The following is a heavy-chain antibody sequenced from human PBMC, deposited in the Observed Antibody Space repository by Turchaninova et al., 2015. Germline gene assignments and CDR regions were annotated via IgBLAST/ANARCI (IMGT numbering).Heavy chain of an antibody. D-gene: IGHD3-22*01. Sequence: QVQLVQSGAEVKKPGSSVKVSCKASGGTFSTSAISWVRQAPGQGLEWVGGIIPLFGPANYAQKFRGRVTITADEATSTADMELNSLRSEDTALYYCARGPDSSAYYYFYWGQGTLVTVSS. V-gene: IGHV1-69*12. CDR1: GGTFSTSA. J-gene: IGHJ4*02. CDR3: ARGPDSSAYYYFY. CDR2: IIPLFGPA.